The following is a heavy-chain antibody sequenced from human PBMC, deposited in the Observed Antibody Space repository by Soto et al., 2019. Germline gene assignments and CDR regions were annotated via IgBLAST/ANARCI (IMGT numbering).Heavy chain of an antibody. CDR2: IIPIFGTA. CDR1: GGTFSSYA. CDR3: AGVSDYYYGMDV. J-gene: IGHJ6*02. D-gene: IGHD2-8*01. V-gene: IGHV1-69*01. Sequence: QVQLVQSGAEVKKPGSSVKVSCKASGGTFSSYAISWVRQAPGQGLEWMGGIIPIFGTANYAQKFQGRVTITADESASTAYRELSSLRSEDTAVYYCAGVSDYYYGMDVWGQGTTVTVSS.